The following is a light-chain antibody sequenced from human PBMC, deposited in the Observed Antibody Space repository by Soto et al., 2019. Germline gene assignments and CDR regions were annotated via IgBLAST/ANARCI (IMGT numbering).Light chain of an antibody. CDR3: SSYTSSADYVV. CDR2: GVT. J-gene: IGLJ2*01. V-gene: IGLV2-14*01. CDR1: SSDVGGYNY. Sequence: QSVLTQPASVSGSPGQSITISCTGTSSDVGGYNYVSWYQKYPGTAPKVIIYGVTNRPSGISNRFSGSKSGNTASLTISGLQAEDEADYYCSSYTSSADYVVFGGGTKLTVL.